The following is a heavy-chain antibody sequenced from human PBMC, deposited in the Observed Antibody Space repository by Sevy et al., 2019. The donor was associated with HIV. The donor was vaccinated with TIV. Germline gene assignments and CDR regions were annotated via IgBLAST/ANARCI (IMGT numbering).Heavy chain of an antibody. D-gene: IGHD4-17*01. CDR3: ASGGDDYGDYYYYGMDV. CDR1: GFTVSSNY. J-gene: IGHJ6*02. V-gene: IGHV3-53*01. Sequence: GGSLRLSCAASGFTVSSNYMSWVRQAPGKGLEWVSVIYSGGSTYYADSVKGRFTISRDNSKNTLYLQMNSLRAEDTAVYYCASGGDDYGDYYYYGMDVLGQGTTVTVSS. CDR2: IYSGGST.